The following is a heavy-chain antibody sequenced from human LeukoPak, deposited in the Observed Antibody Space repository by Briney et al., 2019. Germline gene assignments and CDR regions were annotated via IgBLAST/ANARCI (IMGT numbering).Heavy chain of an antibody. CDR1: GFIFGDYA. D-gene: IGHD2-15*01. CDR2: ISWNSGSI. V-gene: IGHV3-9*03. CDR3: VKDSTPELGYCSDTSCYGFDY. J-gene: IGHJ4*02. Sequence: AGGSLRLSCAASGFIFGDYAMRWVRQAPGKGLEWVSGISWNSGSIGYVDSVKGRFTISRENAKNSLSLQMNSLRAEDMGLYYCVKDSTPELGYCSDTSCYGFDYWGQGTLVTVSS.